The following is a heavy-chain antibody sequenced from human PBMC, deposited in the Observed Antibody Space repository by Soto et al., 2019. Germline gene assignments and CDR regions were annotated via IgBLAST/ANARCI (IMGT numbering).Heavy chain of an antibody. V-gene: IGHV1-8*01. J-gene: IGHJ5*02. CDR3: ARQLGYCTNGVCPGGNWFDP. Sequence: EASVKVSCKASGYTFTSYDINWVRQATGQGLEWMGWMNPNSGNTGYAQKFQGRVTMTRNTSISTAYMELSSLRSEDTAVYYCARQLGYCTNGVCPGGNWFDPWGQGTLVTVSS. CDR1: GYTFTSYD. D-gene: IGHD2-8*01. CDR2: MNPNSGNT.